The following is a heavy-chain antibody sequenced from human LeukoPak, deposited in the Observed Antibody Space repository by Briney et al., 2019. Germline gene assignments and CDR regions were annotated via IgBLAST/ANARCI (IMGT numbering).Heavy chain of an antibody. V-gene: IGHV6-1*01. CDR2: TYYRSKWYN. CDR3: AREGDYDSSGYYAYYFDY. D-gene: IGHD3-22*01. Sequence: SQTLSLTCAISGDSVSSNSAAWNWIRQSPSRGLEWLGRTYYRSKWYNDYAVSVKSRITINPDTSKNQFSLQLNSVTPEDTAVYYCAREGDYDSSGYYAYYFDYWGQGTLVTVSS. J-gene: IGHJ4*02. CDR1: GDSVSSNSAA.